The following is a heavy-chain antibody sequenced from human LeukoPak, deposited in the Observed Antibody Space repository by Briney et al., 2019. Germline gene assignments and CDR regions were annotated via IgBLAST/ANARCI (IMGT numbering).Heavy chain of an antibody. D-gene: IGHD4-17*01. V-gene: IGHV3-30-3*02. CDR1: GFTFSSYA. J-gene: IGHJ4*02. Sequence: GGSLRLSCAASGFTFSSYAMHWVRQAPGKGLEWVAVISYDGSNKYYADAVKGRFTISRDNSKNTVYLQMNSLRAEDTAVYYCANEIRPNDYWGQGTLVTVSS. CDR2: ISYDGSNK. CDR3: ANEIRPNDY.